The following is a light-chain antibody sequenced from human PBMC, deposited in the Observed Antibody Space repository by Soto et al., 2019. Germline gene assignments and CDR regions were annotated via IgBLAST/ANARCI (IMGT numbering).Light chain of an antibody. J-gene: IGKJ1*01. V-gene: IGKV3-15*01. CDR3: QQYAIWERT. Sequence: EIVMTQSPATLAVSPGERVPLPCRASQSIGVTVAWYQQTSGQAPRLLMYYASTRATGVPARFSGSGSGTEFTLTISSLQSEDFAVYYCQQYAIWERTFGQGTKVDI. CDR2: YAS. CDR1: QSIGVT.